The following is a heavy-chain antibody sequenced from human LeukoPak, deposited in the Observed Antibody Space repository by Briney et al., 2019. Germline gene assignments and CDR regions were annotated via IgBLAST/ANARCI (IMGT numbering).Heavy chain of an antibody. J-gene: IGHJ6*03. Sequence: ASVKVSCKASGYTFISYDINWVRQATGQGLEWMGWMNPDSGNTGYAQKFQGRVTMTRNTSISTAYMELSSLRSEDTAVYYYAREYGDYSRPFYYYYMDVWGKGTTVTISS. CDR1: GYTFISYD. D-gene: IGHD4-17*01. CDR3: AREYGDYSRPFYYYYMDV. CDR2: MNPDSGNT. V-gene: IGHV1-8*01.